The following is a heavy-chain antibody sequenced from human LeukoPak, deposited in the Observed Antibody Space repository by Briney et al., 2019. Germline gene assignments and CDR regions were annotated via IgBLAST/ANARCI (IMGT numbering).Heavy chain of an antibody. Sequence: GESLKISCKGSGYSFTSYWIGWVRQTPGKGLEWMGIIYPGDSDTRYSPSFQGQVTISADKSISTAYLQWSSLKASDTAMYYCAVPPHYYDSSGYTEPFDYWGQGTLVTVSS. CDR2: IYPGDSDT. CDR3: AVPPHYYDSSGYTEPFDY. D-gene: IGHD3-22*01. CDR1: GYSFTSYW. J-gene: IGHJ4*02. V-gene: IGHV5-51*01.